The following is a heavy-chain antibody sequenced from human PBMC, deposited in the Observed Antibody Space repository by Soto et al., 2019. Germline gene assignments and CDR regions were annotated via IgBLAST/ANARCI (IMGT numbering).Heavy chain of an antibody. Sequence: ASVKLSCKAPGYTFTSYYMHCVRQAPGQGLEWMGIINPSGGSTSYAQKFQGRVTMTRDTSTSTVYMELSSLRSEDTAVYYCARDLLSLADVYWGQGTLVTVSS. CDR3: ARDLLSLADVY. CDR1: GYTFTSYY. V-gene: IGHV1-46*01. J-gene: IGHJ4*02. D-gene: IGHD6-19*01. CDR2: INPSGGST.